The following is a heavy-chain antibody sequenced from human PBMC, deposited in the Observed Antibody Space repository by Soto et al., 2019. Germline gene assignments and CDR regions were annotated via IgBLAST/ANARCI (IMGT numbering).Heavy chain of an antibody. Sequence: SQTLSLTCAISGDSVSSDSGVWIWIRQSPSRGLEWLGRTYYRSKWYNDYAVSVKSRITINQDTSKNQFSLQLDSVIPEDTAVYYCAGIASFRGMVVWGQGTPVTVSS. V-gene: IGHV6-1*01. CDR1: GDSVSSDSGV. J-gene: IGHJ6*02. D-gene: IGHD2-21*01. CDR2: TYYRSKWYN. CDR3: AGIASFRGMVV.